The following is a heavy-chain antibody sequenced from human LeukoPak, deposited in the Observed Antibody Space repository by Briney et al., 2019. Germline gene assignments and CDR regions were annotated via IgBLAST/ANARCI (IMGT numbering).Heavy chain of an antibody. CDR3: ARRPTGDPKFDY. CDR2: IYSSGST. V-gene: IGHV4-59*08. CDR1: GGSISNYF. J-gene: IGHJ4*02. D-gene: IGHD7-27*01. Sequence: SETLTLTCSVSGGSISNYFWTWIRQPPGKGLEWIGYIYSSGSTYYNPSLKSRVTISVDTSKNRFSLKLSTVTAADTAVYYCARRPTGDPKFDYWGQGTLVTVSS.